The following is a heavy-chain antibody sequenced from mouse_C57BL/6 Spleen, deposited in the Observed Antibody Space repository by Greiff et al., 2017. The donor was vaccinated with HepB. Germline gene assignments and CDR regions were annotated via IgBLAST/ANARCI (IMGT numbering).Heavy chain of an antibody. V-gene: IGHV1-39*01. CDR2: INPNYGTT. J-gene: IGHJ1*03. D-gene: IGHD1-1*01. CDR3: ARLYYYGSSYEGLYFDV. CDR1: GYSFTDYN. Sequence: EVQLQQSGPELVKPGASVKISCKASGYSFTDYNMNWVKQSNGKSLEWIGVINPNYGTTSYNQKFKGKATLTEDQSSSTAYMQLNSLTSEDSAVYYCARLYYYGSSYEGLYFDVWGTGTTVTVSS.